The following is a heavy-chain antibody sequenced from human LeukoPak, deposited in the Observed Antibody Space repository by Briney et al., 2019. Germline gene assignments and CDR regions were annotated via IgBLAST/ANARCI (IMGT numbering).Heavy chain of an antibody. Sequence: PGRSLRLSCAASGFTFSGSAMHWVRQASGKGLEWVGRIRSKANSYATAYAASVKGRFTISRDDSKNTAYLQMNSLKTEDTAVYYCQTYDSSGTHHYWGQGTLVTVSS. V-gene: IGHV3-73*01. J-gene: IGHJ4*02. CDR1: GFTFSGSA. CDR3: QTYDSSGTHHY. CDR2: IRSKANSYAT. D-gene: IGHD3-22*01.